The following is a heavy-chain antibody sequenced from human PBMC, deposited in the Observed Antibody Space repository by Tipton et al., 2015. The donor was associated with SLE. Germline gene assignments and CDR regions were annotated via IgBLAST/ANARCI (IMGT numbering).Heavy chain of an antibody. CDR2: IYPGYSDT. J-gene: IGHJ4*02. V-gene: IGHV5-51*01. CDR1: GYSFTCYW. CDR3: ARQGCSGAGCYAFDY. D-gene: IGHD2-15*01. Sequence: QLVQSGAEVKKPGESLKISCKGSGYSFTCYWIGWVRQMPGKGLEWMGIIYPGYSDTRYSPSFQGQVTISADKSISTAYLQWSSLKASDSAMYYWARQGCSGAGCYAFDYWGQGTLVTVSS.